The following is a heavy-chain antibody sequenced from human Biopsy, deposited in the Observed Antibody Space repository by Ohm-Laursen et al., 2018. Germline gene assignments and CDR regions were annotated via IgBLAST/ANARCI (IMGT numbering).Heavy chain of an antibody. CDR1: GFNFTGYY. V-gene: IGHV1-2*02. D-gene: IGHD6-19*01. CDR3: ALQSVAQMKNFDY. CDR2: ISPKSGGT. J-gene: IGHJ4*02. Sequence: ASVKVSCKASGFNFTGYYIHWVRQAPGQGLEWMGWISPKSGGTNYAQKFQGNITMTKNTSMSTAYMEMSRLRSDDTAVYYCALQSVAQMKNFDYWGQGTLVTVSS.